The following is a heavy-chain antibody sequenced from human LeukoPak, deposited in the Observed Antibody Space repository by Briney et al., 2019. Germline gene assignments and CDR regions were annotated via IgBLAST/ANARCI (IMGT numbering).Heavy chain of an antibody. J-gene: IGHJ4*02. V-gene: IGHV3-53*01. Sequence: GGSLRLSCAASGFTVSSNYMSWVRQAPGKGLEWVSFIYSGGSTYYADSVKGRFTISRDNSKNTLYLQMNSLRAEDTAVYYCARGNSQYYFDYWGQGTLVTVSS. CDR3: ARGNSQYYFDY. CDR1: GFTVSSNY. D-gene: IGHD4-23*01. CDR2: IYSGGST.